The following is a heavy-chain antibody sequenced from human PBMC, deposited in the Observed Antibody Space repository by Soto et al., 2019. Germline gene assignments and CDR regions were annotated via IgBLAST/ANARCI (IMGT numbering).Heavy chain of an antibody. CDR1: GFTFSSYA. CDR2: ISGSGGST. CDR3: AKCSRYYDFWSGYSPDY. J-gene: IGHJ4*02. V-gene: IGHV3-23*01. D-gene: IGHD3-3*01. Sequence: PGGSLRLSCATSGFTFSSYAMSWVRQAPGKGLEWVSAISGSGGSTYYADSVKGRFTISRDNSKNTLYLQMNSLRAEDTAVYYCAKCSRYYDFWSGYSPDYWGQGTLVTVSS.